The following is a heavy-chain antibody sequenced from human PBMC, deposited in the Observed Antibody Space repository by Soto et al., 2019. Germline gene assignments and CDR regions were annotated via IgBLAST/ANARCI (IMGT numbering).Heavy chain of an antibody. CDR1: GYTFTSYA. V-gene: IGHV1-3*01. J-gene: IGHJ1*01. CDR3: ARQRSVAVIEYFQH. Sequence: QVQLVQSGAEVKKPGASVKVSCKASGYTFTSYAMHWVRQAPGQRLEWMGWINAGNGNTKYSQKFQGRVTITRDTSASTAYMELSSLRSEDTAVYYCARQRSVAVIEYFQHWGQGTLVTVSS. CDR2: INAGNGNT. D-gene: IGHD6-19*01.